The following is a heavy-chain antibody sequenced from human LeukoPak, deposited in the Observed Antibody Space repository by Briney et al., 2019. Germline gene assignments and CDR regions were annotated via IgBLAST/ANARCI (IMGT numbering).Heavy chain of an antibody. V-gene: IGHV3-23*01. CDR2: MSGSGGST. CDR1: GFTFSSYA. CDR3: AKDRGCSGGSCYSVGAFDI. J-gene: IGHJ3*02. Sequence: GGSLRLSCAPSGFTFSSYAMSWVRQAPRKGLECVSAMSGSGGSTYYADSVEGRFTISRDNSKNTLYLQMNSLRGEDTDVYYCAKDRGCSGGSCYSVGAFDIWGQGTMVTVSS. D-gene: IGHD2-15*01.